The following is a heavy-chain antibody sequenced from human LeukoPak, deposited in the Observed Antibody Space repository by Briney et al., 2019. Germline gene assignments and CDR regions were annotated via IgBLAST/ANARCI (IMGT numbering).Heavy chain of an antibody. CDR1: GYTFTSYY. Sequence: ASVKVSCKASGYTFTSYYMHWVRQAPGQGLEWMGIINPSGGSTSYARRFQGRVTMTRDTSTSTVYMELSRLRSDDTAVYYCASEQLVRGVDYWGQRTLVTVSS. CDR3: ASEQLVRGVDY. CDR2: INPSGGST. J-gene: IGHJ4*02. V-gene: IGHV1-46*01. D-gene: IGHD6-13*01.